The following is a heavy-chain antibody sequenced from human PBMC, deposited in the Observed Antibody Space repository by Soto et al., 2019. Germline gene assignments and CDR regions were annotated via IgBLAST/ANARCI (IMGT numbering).Heavy chain of an antibody. CDR3: ARGPRDYYDSSGYYYYYYGMDV. CDR1: GYTFTGYY. V-gene: IGHV1-2*02. D-gene: IGHD3-22*01. CDR2: INPNSGGT. Sequence: GASVKVSCKASGYTFTGYYMHWVRQAPGQGLEWMGWINPNSGGTNYAQKFQGRVTMTRDTSISTAYMELSRLRSDDTAVYYCARGPRDYYDSSGYYYYYYGMDVWGQGTTVTVSS. J-gene: IGHJ6*02.